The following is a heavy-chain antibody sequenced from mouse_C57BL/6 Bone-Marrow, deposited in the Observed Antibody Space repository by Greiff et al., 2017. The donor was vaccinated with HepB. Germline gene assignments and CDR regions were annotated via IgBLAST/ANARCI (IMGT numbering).Heavy chain of an antibody. D-gene: IGHD1-1*01. V-gene: IGHV3-6*01. CDR1: GYSITSGYY. CDR3: AREGIITTVGYYAMDY. Sequence: EVQLQQSGPGLVKPSQSLSLTCSVTGYSITSGYYWNWIRQFPGNKLEWMGYISYDGSNNYNPSLKNRISITRDTSKNQFFLKLNTVTTEDTATYYCAREGIITTVGYYAMDYWGQGTSVTLSS. J-gene: IGHJ4*01. CDR2: ISYDGSN.